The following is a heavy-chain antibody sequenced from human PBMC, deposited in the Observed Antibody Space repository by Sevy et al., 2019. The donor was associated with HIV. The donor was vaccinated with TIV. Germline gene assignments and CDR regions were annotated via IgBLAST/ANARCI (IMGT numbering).Heavy chain of an antibody. V-gene: IGHV3-23*01. CDR1: GFTFNSYV. Sequence: GGSLRLSCAASGFTFNSYVMSWVRQAPGKGLEWVSTISSSGDNTYYADSVKGRFTISRYNSKNTLFLQMNSLRAEDTSVYYCAKDRPGILIYDAFDVWGQGTMVTVSS. D-gene: IGHD1-1*01. J-gene: IGHJ3*01. CDR3: AKDRPGILIYDAFDV. CDR2: ISSSGDNT.